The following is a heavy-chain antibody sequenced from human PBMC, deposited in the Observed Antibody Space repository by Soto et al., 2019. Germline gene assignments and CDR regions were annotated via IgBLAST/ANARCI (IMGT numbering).Heavy chain of an antibody. Sequence: PSETLSLTCTVSGGSISSYYWSWIRQPPGKGLEWIGYIYYSGSTNYNPSLKSRVTISVDTSKNQFSLKLSSVTAADTAVYYCARLLYDSRGYYYFDYWGQGTLVTGS. J-gene: IGHJ4*02. CDR2: IYYSGST. CDR1: GGSISSYY. D-gene: IGHD3-22*01. V-gene: IGHV4-59*01. CDR3: ARLLYDSRGYYYFDY.